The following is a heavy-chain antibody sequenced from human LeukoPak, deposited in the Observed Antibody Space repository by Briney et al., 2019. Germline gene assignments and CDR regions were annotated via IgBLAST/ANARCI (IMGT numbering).Heavy chain of an antibody. Sequence: SETLSLTCTVSGGSISSYYWSWIRQPPGKGLEWIGYIYYSGSTNYNPSLKSRVTISVDTSKNQFSLKLSSVTAADTAVYYCAGSYCSSTSCQTMQTLYFDYWGQGTLVTVSS. CDR1: GGSISSYY. V-gene: IGHV4-59*08. CDR2: IYYSGST. J-gene: IGHJ4*02. CDR3: AGSYCSSTSCQTMQTLYFDY. D-gene: IGHD2-2*01.